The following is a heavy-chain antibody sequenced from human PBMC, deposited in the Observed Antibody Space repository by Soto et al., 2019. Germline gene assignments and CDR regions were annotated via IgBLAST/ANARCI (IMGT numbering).Heavy chain of an antibody. V-gene: IGHV4-34*01. CDR3: ARGVLSLVAGTNWFDP. D-gene: IGHD1-1*01. CDR2: INHSGST. Sequence: QVQLQQWGAGLLKPSETLSLTCAVYGGSFSGYYWSWIRQPPGKGLEWIGEINHSGSTNYNPSLKSRVTISVDTSKNQFSLKLSSVTAADTAVYYCARGVLSLVAGTNWFDPWGQGTLVTVSS. CDR1: GGSFSGYY. J-gene: IGHJ5*02.